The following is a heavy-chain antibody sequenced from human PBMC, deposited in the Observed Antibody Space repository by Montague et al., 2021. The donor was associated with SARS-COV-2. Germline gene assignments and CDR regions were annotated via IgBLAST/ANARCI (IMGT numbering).Heavy chain of an antibody. J-gene: IGHJ3*01. D-gene: IGHD3-22*01. CDR2: IYYSGST. CDR3: ARFPTSYYYDSKAAPATPDAFDG. Sequence: SETLSLTCTVSGGSISSSSYYWGWIRQPPGKGLEWIGSIYYSGSTYYNPSLKSRVTISVDTSKNQFSLKLSSVTAADTAVYYCARFPTSYYYDSKAAPATPDAFDGWGQGTMVIVSS. V-gene: IGHV4-39*01. CDR1: GGSISSSSYY.